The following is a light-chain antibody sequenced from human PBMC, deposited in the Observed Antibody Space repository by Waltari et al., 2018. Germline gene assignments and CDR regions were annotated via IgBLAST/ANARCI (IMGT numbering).Light chain of an antibody. CDR3: QSYDTTLSAVV. Sequence: QSVLPQPPSVSGAPGQRVTISCSGTKSNIGADFDVHWYPQVPGTAPKLPLPGVPKRPLGVSVRFSGFKSGASASLVITGLQAEDEAMYYCQSYDTTLSAVVFGGGTRLTV. CDR1: KSNIGADFD. V-gene: IGLV1-40*01. CDR2: GVP. J-gene: IGLJ2*01.